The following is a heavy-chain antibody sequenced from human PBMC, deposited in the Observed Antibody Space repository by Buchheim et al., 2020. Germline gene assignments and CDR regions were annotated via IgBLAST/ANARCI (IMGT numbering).Heavy chain of an antibody. CDR1: GFTFSSYA. Sequence: EVQLLESGGGLVQPGGSLRLSCAASGFTFSSYAMCLVRQAPGKGVEWVSAISCSGGSTYYADSVKGRFTISRDNSKNKLYLQMNSLRDEDTAVYYCAKRYCSGGSCRYYYYGMDVWGQGTT. V-gene: IGHV3-23*01. J-gene: IGHJ6*02. CDR3: AKRYCSGGSCRYYYYGMDV. D-gene: IGHD2-15*01. CDR2: ISCSGGST.